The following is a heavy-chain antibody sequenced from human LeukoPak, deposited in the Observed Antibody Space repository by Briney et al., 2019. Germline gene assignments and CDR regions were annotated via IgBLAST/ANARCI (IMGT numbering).Heavy chain of an antibody. CDR3: ARVGDHFHWNLDL. V-gene: IGHV3-53*01. J-gene: IGHJ2*01. D-gene: IGHD3-3*02. CDR1: GFTLSTYY. Sequence: GGSLRLSCAASGFTLSTYYMNWVRQAPGEGLEWVSIVYSGGSTYYADSVKGRFTISRDTSKNTLSLQMNRLRAEDTAVYFCARVGDHFHWNLDLWGRGTLVTVSS. CDR2: VYSGGST.